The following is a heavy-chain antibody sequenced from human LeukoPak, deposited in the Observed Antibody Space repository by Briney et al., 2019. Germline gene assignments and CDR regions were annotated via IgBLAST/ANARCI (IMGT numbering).Heavy chain of an antibody. CDR1: GYTFTSYG. CDR2: ISAYNGNT. D-gene: IGHD3-9*01. J-gene: IGHJ6*03. Sequence: ASVKVSCKASGYTFTSYGISWVRQAPGQGLEWMGWISAYNGNTNYAQKLQGRVTMTTDTSTSTAYMELRSLRSDDTAVYYCARGPRERYFDWLGYYYYMDVWGKGTTVTISS. V-gene: IGHV1-18*01. CDR3: ARGPRERYFDWLGYYYYMDV.